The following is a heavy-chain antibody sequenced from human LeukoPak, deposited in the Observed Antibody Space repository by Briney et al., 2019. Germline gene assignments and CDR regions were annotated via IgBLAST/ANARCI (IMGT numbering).Heavy chain of an antibody. Sequence: PGGSLRLSCAASGFTFSSYSMNWVRQAPGKGLEWVSYISSSSSTIYYADSVKGRFTISRDNAKNSLYLQMNSLRAEDTAVYYCARDANYYDSSGFTYNFDYWGQGTLVTVSS. CDR1: GFTFSSYS. CDR3: ARDANYYDSSGFTYNFDY. J-gene: IGHJ4*02. CDR2: ISSSSSTI. V-gene: IGHV3-48*01. D-gene: IGHD3-22*01.